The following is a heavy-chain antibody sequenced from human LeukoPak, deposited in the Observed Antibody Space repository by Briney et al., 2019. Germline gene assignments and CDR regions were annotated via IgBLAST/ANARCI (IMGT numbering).Heavy chain of an antibody. Sequence: PSQTLSLTCAVSGGSISSGGYSWSWIRQPPGKGLEWIGYIYHSGSTYYNPSLKSRVTISVDRSKNQFSLKLSSVTAADTAVYYCARDIPAPGICFDSWGQGTLVTVSS. CDR1: GGSISSGGYS. D-gene: IGHD6-13*01. J-gene: IGHJ4*02. CDR3: ARDIPAPGICFDS. CDR2: IYHSGST. V-gene: IGHV4-30-2*01.